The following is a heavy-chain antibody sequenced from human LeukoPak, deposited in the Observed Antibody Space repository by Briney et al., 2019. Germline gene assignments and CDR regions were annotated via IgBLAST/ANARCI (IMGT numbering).Heavy chain of an antibody. Sequence: GGSLRLSCAASGFTFSSYAMSWVRQAPGKGLECVSAISGSGGSAYYADSVKGRFTISRDISKNTLYLQMNSLRAEDTAVYYCAKAGPLGYCSSTSCHLGFDYWGQETLVTVSS. CDR3: AKAGPLGYCSSTSCHLGFDY. D-gene: IGHD2-2*01. CDR1: GFTFSSYA. V-gene: IGHV3-23*01. CDR2: ISGSGGSA. J-gene: IGHJ4*02.